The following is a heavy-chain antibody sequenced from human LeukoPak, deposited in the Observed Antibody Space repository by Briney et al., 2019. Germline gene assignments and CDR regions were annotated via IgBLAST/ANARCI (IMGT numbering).Heavy chain of an antibody. V-gene: IGHV1-18*01. CDR1: GYTFTSYG. D-gene: IGHD3-3*01. CDR2: ISAYDGNT. Sequence: GASVKVSCKASGYTFTSYGISWVRQAPGQGLEWVGWISAYDGNTNYAQKLQGRVTMTTDTSTSTAYMELRSLRSDDTAVYYCARDGKYYDFWIGYYALYYFGYWGQGTLVIVSS. CDR3: ARDGKYYDFWIGYYALYYFGY. J-gene: IGHJ4*02.